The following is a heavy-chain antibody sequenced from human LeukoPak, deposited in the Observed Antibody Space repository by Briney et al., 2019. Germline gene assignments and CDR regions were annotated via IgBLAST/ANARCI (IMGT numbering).Heavy chain of an antibody. CDR1: GFTFSSYA. J-gene: IGHJ3*02. Sequence: GGSLRLSCAASGFTFSSYAMSWVRQAPGKGLEWVSGLSGTGESTYIADSLKGRFTISRDNSRDTLYLQMNSLRAEDTAIYYCAKSQWLVRIDAFDIWGQETMVTVSS. CDR3: AKSQWLVRIDAFDI. CDR2: LSGTGEST. V-gene: IGHV3-23*01. D-gene: IGHD5-12*01.